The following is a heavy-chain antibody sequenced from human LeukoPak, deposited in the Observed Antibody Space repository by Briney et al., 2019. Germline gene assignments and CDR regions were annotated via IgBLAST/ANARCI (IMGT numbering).Heavy chain of an antibody. CDR2: IYHSGST. D-gene: IGHD3-10*01. V-gene: IGHV4-4*02. CDR3: ARSDYHNSGSHTVFDAFDI. CDR1: GGSISSSNW. Sequence: SETLSLTCAVSGGSISSSNWWSWVRQPPGKGLEWIGEIYHSGSTNYNPSLKSRVTISVDKSKNQFSLKLSFVTAADTAMYYCARSDYHNSGSHTVFDAFDIWGQGTRVTVSS. J-gene: IGHJ3*02.